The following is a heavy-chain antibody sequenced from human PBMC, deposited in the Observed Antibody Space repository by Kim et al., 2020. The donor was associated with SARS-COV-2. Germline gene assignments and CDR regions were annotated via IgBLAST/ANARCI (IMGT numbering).Heavy chain of an antibody. D-gene: IGHD6-6*01. J-gene: IGHJ3*02. CDR2: INYSGST. CDR3: ARHRSSSRYDAFDM. Sequence: SETLSLTCTVSGGSISSSSYYWGWIRQPPGKGLEWIGSINYSGSTYQNSSLKSRVTISVDTSKNQISLKLSSVTAADTAVYYCARHRSSSRYDAFDMWGQGTMVTVSS. CDR1: GGSISSSSYY. V-gene: IGHV4-39*01.